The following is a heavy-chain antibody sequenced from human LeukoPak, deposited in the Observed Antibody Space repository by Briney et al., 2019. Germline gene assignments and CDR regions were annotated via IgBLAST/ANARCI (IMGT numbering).Heavy chain of an antibody. CDR2: IYHSGST. CDR3: ARVLLPYYFDY. J-gene: IGHJ4*02. D-gene: IGHD2-15*01. CDR1: GGSISSSNW. V-gene: IGHV4-4*02. Sequence: SETLSLTCAVSGGSISSSNWWSWVRQPPGKGLEWIGEIYHSGSTNYNPSLKSRVTISVDTSKNQFSLKLSSVTAADTAVYYCARVLLPYYFDYWGQGTLVTVSS.